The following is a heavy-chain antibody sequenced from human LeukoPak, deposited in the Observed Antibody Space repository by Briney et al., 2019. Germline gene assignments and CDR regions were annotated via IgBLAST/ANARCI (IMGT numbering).Heavy chain of an antibody. CDR3: ARDLGPTVTSPRDNWFDP. Sequence: SVKVSCKASGGTFSSYAISWVRQAPGQGLEWMGRIIPIFGIANYAQKFQGRVTITADKSTSTAYMELSSLRSEDTAVYYCARDLGPTVTSPRDNWFDPWGQGTLVTVSS. V-gene: IGHV1-69*04. CDR2: IIPIFGIA. D-gene: IGHD4-17*01. CDR1: GGTFSSYA. J-gene: IGHJ5*02.